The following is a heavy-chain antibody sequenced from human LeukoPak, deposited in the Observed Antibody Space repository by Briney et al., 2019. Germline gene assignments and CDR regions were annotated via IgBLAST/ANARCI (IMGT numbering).Heavy chain of an antibody. D-gene: IGHD1-14*01. J-gene: IGHJ4*02. CDR1: GFTFSSYS. Sequence: GGSLRLSRAASGFTFSSYSMNWVRQAPGKGLEWVSSISSSSSYIYYADSVKGRFTISRDNAKNSLHLQMNSLRAEDTAVYYCARDPTSGTIDYWGQGTLVTVSS. CDR3: ARDPTSGTIDY. V-gene: IGHV3-21*01. CDR2: ISSSSSYI.